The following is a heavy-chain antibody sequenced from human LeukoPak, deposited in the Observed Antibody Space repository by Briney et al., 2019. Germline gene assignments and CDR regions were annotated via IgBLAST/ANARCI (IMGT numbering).Heavy chain of an antibody. CDR3: ARDPVYYYGSGSYYDY. CDR1: GYTFTSYG. CDR2: ISAYNGNT. V-gene: IGHV1-18*01. D-gene: IGHD3-10*01. Sequence: ASVKVSCKASGYTFTSYGISWVRQAPGQGLEWMGWISAYNGNTNYAQKLQGRVTMTTDTSTSTAYMELRSLRSDDTAVYYCARDPVYYYGSGSYYDYWGQGTLVTVSS. J-gene: IGHJ4*02.